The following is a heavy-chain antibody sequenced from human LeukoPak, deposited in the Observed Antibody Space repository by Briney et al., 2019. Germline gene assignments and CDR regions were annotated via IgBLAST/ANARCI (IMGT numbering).Heavy chain of an antibody. Sequence: GGSLRLSCAASGFPLSSYWMSWVRQAPGKGLEWVANIKPDGSEKSYVDSVKGRFTISRDNAKNSLYLQMNSLRAEDTAVYYCARGQMAGYWGQGTLVTVSS. D-gene: IGHD5-24*01. J-gene: IGHJ4*02. CDR3: ARGQMAGY. V-gene: IGHV3-7*05. CDR1: GFPLSSYW. CDR2: IKPDGSEK.